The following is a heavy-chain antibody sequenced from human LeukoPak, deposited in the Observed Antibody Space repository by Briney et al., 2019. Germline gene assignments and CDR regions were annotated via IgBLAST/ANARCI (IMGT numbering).Heavy chain of an antibody. CDR1: GGSISSYY. V-gene: IGHV4-59*01. CDR3: ARDLGYCSGGSCYSDAFDI. CDR2: IYYSGST. J-gene: IGHJ3*02. D-gene: IGHD2-15*01. Sequence: ASETLSLTCTVSGGSISSYYWSRIRQPPGRGLEWIGYIYYSGSTNYNPSLKSRVTISVDTSKNQFSLKLSSVTAADTAVYYCARDLGYCSGGSCYSDAFDIWGQGTMVTVSS.